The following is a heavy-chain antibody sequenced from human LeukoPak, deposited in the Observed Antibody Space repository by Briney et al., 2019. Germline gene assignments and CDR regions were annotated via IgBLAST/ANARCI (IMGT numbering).Heavy chain of an antibody. J-gene: IGHJ4*02. Sequence: PGGSLRLSCAASGFTFSSYAMSWVRQAPGKGLEWVSAISGSGGSTYYADSVKGRFTISRDNSKNTLYLQMNSLRAGDTALYYCAKRQVATKTFDYWGQGTLVTVSS. D-gene: IGHD5-24*01. CDR2: ISGSGGST. CDR3: AKRQVATKTFDY. CDR1: GFTFSSYA. V-gene: IGHV3-23*01.